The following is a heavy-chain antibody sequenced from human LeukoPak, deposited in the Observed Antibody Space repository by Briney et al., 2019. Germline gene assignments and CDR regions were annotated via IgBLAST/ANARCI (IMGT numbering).Heavy chain of an antibody. D-gene: IGHD6-13*01. CDR1: GYTFTGYY. V-gene: IGHV1-2*02. Sequence: ASVKVSCKASGYTFTGYYMHWVRQAPGQGLEWMGWINPNSGGTKCAQKFQGRVTMTRDTSISTAYMELSRLRSDDTAVYYCARSSSSRPEFDYWGQGTLVTVSS. CDR3: ARSSSSRPEFDY. CDR2: INPNSGGT. J-gene: IGHJ4*02.